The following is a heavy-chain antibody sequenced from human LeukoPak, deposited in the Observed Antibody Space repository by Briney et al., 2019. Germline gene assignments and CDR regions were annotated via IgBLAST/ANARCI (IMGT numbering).Heavy chain of an antibody. Sequence: GGSLRLSCAASGFTFSSYAMSWVRQAPGKGREWVSGISGSGGSTYYADSVKGRFTISRDNSKNTLYLQMTSLRAEDTAVYYCAKDQVWIVVGSFDYWGQGTLVTVSS. CDR3: AKDQVWIVVGSFDY. J-gene: IGHJ4*02. CDR2: ISGSGGST. CDR1: GFTFSSYA. D-gene: IGHD3-22*01. V-gene: IGHV3-23*01.